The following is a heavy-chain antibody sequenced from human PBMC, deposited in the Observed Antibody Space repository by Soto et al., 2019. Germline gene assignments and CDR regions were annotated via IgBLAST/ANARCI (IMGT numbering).Heavy chain of an antibody. CDR1: GFTFSTYA. J-gene: IGHJ3*02. CDR2: INERGGST. Sequence: LRLSCADSGFTFSTYALSWVRQAPGKGLEWVSAINERGGSTYYADSVEGRFTISRDNSKKTLYLQMNSLRAEDTALYYCAKDKSGTTAFDIWGQGTMVTVSS. V-gene: IGHV3-23*01. CDR3: AKDKSGTTAFDI. D-gene: IGHD1-1*01.